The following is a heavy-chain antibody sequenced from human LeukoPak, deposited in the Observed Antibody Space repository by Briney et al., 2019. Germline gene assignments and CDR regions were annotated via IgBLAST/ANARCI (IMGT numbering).Heavy chain of an antibody. J-gene: IGHJ4*02. CDR1: GGTFSSYA. V-gene: IGHV1-69*01. D-gene: IGHD7-27*01. CDR2: IIPIFGTA. CDR3: ARELGIGGRGYFDY. Sequence: SVNVSCKACGGTFSSYAISWVRQPPGQGLEWMGGIIPIFGTANYAQKFQGRVTITADESTSTAYMELSSLRSEDTAVYCCARELGIGGRGYFDYWGQGTLVTVSS.